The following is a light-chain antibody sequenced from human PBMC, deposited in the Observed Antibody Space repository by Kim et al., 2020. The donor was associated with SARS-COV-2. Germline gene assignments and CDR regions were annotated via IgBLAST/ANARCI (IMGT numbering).Light chain of an antibody. CDR2: EDN. CDR3: QSYDSSNHEV. CDR1: SGSIASNY. V-gene: IGLV6-57*04. Sequence: NFMLTQPHSVSESPGKTVTISCTRSSGSIASNYVQWYQQRPGSAPATVIYEDNQRPSGVPDRFSGSIDSSSNSASLTISGLKTEDEADYYCQSYDSSNHEVFGSGTKVTV. J-gene: IGLJ6*01.